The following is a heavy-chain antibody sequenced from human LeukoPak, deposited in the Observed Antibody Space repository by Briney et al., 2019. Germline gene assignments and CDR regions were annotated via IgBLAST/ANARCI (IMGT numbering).Heavy chain of an antibody. CDR1: GFAFGSYD. D-gene: IGHD6-13*01. CDR2: ISHDGRNK. CDR3: AKRASIWNYFDY. V-gene: IGHV3-30*18. Sequence: GGSLRLSCAASGFAFGSYDMHWVRQPPDKGLEWVAAISHDGRNKNYGDSVKGRFTISRDNSKKTLYLQMNSLSGDDTAVYYCAKRASIWNYFDYWGQGTLVTVSA. J-gene: IGHJ4*02.